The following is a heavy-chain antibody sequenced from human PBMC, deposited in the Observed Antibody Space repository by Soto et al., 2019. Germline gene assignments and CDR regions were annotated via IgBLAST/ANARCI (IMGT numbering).Heavy chain of an antibody. Sequence: VQLVESGGGLVQPGGSLRLSCAASGFTFSTYNMNWVRQAPGKGLEWVSYISSSRSSIDYADSVKGRFTISRDNAKNSLYLQMNSLRTEDTAVYYCAREYCSSTSCLFDYWGQGTLVSVSS. CDR1: GFTFSTYN. D-gene: IGHD2-2*01. CDR2: ISSSRSSI. V-gene: IGHV3-48*01. CDR3: AREYCSSTSCLFDY. J-gene: IGHJ4*02.